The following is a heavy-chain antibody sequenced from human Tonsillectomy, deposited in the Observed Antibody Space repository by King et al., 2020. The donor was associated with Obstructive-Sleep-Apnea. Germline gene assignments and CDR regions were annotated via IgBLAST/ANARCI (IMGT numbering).Heavy chain of an antibody. CDR1: GFTFSDYY. J-gene: IGHJ4*02. Sequence: VQLVESGGGLVKPGESLRLSCAPSGFTFSDYYMNWIRQAPGKGLEWVSYISSSGNTIHYADSVKGRFTISRDNAKNSLYLQMNSLRAEDTAVYYCARDFSGYDSGWHYFAYWGQGTLVTVPS. CDR2: ISSSGNTI. D-gene: IGHD6-19*01. CDR3: ARDFSGYDSGWHYFAY. V-gene: IGHV3-11*01.